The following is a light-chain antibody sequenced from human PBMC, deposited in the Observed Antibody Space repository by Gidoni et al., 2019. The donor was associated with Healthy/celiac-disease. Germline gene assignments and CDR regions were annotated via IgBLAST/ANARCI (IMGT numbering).Light chain of an antibody. CDR1: QSLSSW. CDR2: DAS. V-gene: IGKV1-5*01. J-gene: IGKJ3*01. CDR3: QQYIFT. Sequence: DIQLTQSPSTLSASVGDRATITRRASQSLSSWLAWYQQEPGKTPKRLIYDASSLEGGFPSRCSGSGSGTEFTLTISSLQPDDFATYYCQQYIFTFGPGTKVDIK.